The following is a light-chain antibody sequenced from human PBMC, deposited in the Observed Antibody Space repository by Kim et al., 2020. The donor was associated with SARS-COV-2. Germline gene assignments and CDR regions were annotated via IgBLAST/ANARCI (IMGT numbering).Light chain of an antibody. V-gene: IGKV1-5*01. J-gene: IGKJ2*01. CDR2: DAS. CDR1: QSISSW. CDR3: QQYNSYQRT. Sequence: AYGGDRVTITCRASQSISSWLAWYQQKPWKAPKLLIYDASSVESGVPSRFSGSGSGTEFTLTISSLQPDDFATYYCQQYNSYQRTFGQGTKLEI.